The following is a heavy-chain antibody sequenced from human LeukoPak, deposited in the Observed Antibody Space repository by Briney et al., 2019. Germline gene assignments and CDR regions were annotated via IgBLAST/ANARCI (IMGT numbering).Heavy chain of an antibody. CDR2: IKSKTDGRTT. Sequence: GGSLRLSCAASGFTFSNAWMSWVRQAPGRGLEWVGRIKSKTDGRTTYYAPPVKGRFTISSDDSKNTLYLQMNSLKAEDTAVYYCTTGVGDGEWLVPYYYYGMDVWGQGTTVTVSS. CDR3: TTGVGDGEWLVPYYYYGMDV. D-gene: IGHD6-19*01. J-gene: IGHJ6*02. CDR1: GFTFSNAW. V-gene: IGHV3-15*01.